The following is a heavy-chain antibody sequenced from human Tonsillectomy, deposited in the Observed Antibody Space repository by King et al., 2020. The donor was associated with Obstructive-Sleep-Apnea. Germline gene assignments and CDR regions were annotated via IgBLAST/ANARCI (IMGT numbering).Heavy chain of an antibody. CDR3: TDSNRAESWDY. J-gene: IGHJ4*02. Sequence: VQLVESGGGLVEPGGSLRLSCAASGFTFSNAWMNWVRQAPGKGLEWVGRRKSETDGGTKDYAAPANGRSTNARDDSKNMVYLHMRSLKTEDTALYYCTDSNRAESWDYWGQGTLVTVSS. D-gene: IGHD6-13*01. V-gene: IGHV3-15*01. CDR1: GFTFSNAW. CDR2: RKSETDGGTK.